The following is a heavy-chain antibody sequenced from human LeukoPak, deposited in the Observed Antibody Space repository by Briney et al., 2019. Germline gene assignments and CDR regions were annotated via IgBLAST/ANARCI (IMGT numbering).Heavy chain of an antibody. Sequence: PSETLSLTCAVSGGSIRNSSFYWGWIRQPPGKGLEGIASIYNSGTTYYNPSLKSRITISVDTSENRFSLKLSSVTATDTAVYYCARDCSGGSCYGAFDIWGQGTMVTVSS. V-gene: IGHV4-39*07. CDR1: GGSIRNSSFY. D-gene: IGHD2-15*01. CDR3: ARDCSGGSCYGAFDI. CDR2: IYNSGTT. J-gene: IGHJ3*02.